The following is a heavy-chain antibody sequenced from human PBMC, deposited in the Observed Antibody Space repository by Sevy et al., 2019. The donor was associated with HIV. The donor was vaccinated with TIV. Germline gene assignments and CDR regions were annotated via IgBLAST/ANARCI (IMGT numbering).Heavy chain of an antibody. J-gene: IGHJ6*02. Sequence: GGSLRLSCAASGFPFNDHAMHWVRLVPGKGLEWVSGISWNSRNIGYADSVKGRFTMSRDNTRHSVYLEMHSIRPEDTGLYYCAKDINQGCDGVNCYSYYYYFYGLDVWGQGTTVTVSS. CDR2: ISWNSRNI. D-gene: IGHD2-21*01. V-gene: IGHV3-9*01. CDR3: AKDINQGCDGVNCYSYYYYFYGLDV. CDR1: GFPFNDHA.